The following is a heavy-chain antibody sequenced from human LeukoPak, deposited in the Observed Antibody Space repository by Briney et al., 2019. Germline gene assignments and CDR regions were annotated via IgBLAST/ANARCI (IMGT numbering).Heavy chain of an antibody. CDR1: GGTFSSYA. Sequence: SVKVSCKASGGTFSSYAISWVRQTPGQGLEWMGGIIPIFGTANYAQKFQGRVTITADESTSTAYMELSSLRSEDTAVYYCARWRASGGYYYYYYMDVWGKGTTVTVSS. V-gene: IGHV1-69*13. CDR2: IIPIFGTA. J-gene: IGHJ6*03. CDR3: ARWRASGGYYYYYYMDV. D-gene: IGHD3-10*01.